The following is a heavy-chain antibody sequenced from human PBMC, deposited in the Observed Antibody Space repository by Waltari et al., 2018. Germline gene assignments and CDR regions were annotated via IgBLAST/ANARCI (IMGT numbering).Heavy chain of an antibody. CDR2: ISNSGSTV. CDR1: GFPFSNHE. V-gene: IGHV3-48*03. J-gene: IGHJ6*03. CDR3: ARPSTEYYYYYYYMDV. Sequence: EVQVVETGGDLVQPGGSLRLSCAASGFPFSNHELTWVRQAPGKGLEWVSYISNSGSTVYYADSVKGRFTISRDNAKNSLYLEMNNLRAEDTAVYYCARPSTEYYYYYYYMDVWGKGTTVTVS.